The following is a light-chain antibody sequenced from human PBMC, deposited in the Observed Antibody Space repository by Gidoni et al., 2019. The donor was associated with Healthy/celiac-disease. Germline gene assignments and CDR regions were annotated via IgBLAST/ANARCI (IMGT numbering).Light chain of an antibody. CDR2: GAS. Sequence: EIVLTPSPGTLSLSPGERATLACRASQSVSSSYLAWYQQKPGQAPWLLLYGASSRATGIPDFTLTISRLEPDDFAVYYCQQYGSSPWTFGQGTKVEIK. J-gene: IGKJ1*01. CDR1: QSVSSSY. CDR3: QQYGSSPWT. V-gene: IGKV3-20*01.